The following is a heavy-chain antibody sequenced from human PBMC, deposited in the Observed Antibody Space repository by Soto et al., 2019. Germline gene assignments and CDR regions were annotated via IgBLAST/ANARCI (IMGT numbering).Heavy chain of an antibody. CDR1: GGSIRSGDSY. V-gene: IGHV4-30-4*01. CDR2: IYYSGST. CDR3: ARTHYSDRSGTDY. J-gene: IGHJ4*02. Sequence: SETLSLTCTVSGGSIRSGDSYWSWVRQPPGKGLEWIGYIYYSGSTYYNPSLKSRVTISLDTSKNQFSLNLSSVTAADTAVYYCARTHYSDRSGTDYWGQGTPVPVSS. D-gene: IGHD3-22*01.